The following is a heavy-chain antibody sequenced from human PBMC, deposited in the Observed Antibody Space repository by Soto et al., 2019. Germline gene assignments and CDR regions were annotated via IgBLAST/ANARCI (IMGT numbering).Heavy chain of an antibody. J-gene: IGHJ5*02. V-gene: IGHV3-21*01. D-gene: IGHD6-13*01. CDR3: TRDASRDSSARGWFDP. Sequence: GGSLRLSCAAYGFTFCSFTMNWFCQAPGKGLEWVSTISSNSAYIYYTDALRGRFTISRDNAKNSLHLQMNSLRAEDTAVYYCTRDASRDSSARGWFDPWGPGTLVTVSS. CDR2: ISSNSAYI. CDR1: GFTFCSFT.